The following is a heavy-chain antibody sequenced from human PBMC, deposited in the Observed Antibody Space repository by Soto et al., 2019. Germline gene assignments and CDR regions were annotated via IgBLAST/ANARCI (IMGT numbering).Heavy chain of an antibody. V-gene: IGHV3-30*18. D-gene: IGHD2-15*01. CDR3: AKAYCSGGSCYSGYYFDY. CDR1: GFTFSSYG. J-gene: IGHJ4*02. Sequence: SLRLSCAASGFTFSSYGMHWVRQAPGKGLEWVAVISYDGSNKYYADSVKGRFTISRDNSKNTLYLQMNSLRAEDTAVYYCAKAYCSGGSCYSGYYFDYWGQGTLVTVSS. CDR2: ISYDGSNK.